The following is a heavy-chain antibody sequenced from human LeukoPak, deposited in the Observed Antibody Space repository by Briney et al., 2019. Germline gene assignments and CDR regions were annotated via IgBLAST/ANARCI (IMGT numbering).Heavy chain of an antibody. Sequence: GGSLRLSCAASGFTFSSYAMHWVRQAPGKGLEWVAVISYDGSNKYYADSVKGRFTISRDNSKNTLYLQMNSLRAEDTAVYYCARGLIAAAGSGGNYFDYWGQGTLVTVSS. J-gene: IGHJ4*02. CDR3: ARGLIAAAGSGGNYFDY. CDR2: ISYDGSNK. V-gene: IGHV3-30-3*01. CDR1: GFTFSSYA. D-gene: IGHD6-13*01.